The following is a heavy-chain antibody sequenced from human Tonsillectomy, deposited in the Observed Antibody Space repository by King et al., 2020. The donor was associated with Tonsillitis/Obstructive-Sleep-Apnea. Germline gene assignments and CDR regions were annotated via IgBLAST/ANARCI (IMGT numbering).Heavy chain of an antibody. Sequence: QLQESGPGLVKPSETLSLTCTVSGGSISSYYWSWIRQPPGKGLEWIGYIYYSGSTNYNSSLKSRGTISVDTSKNQFSLKLSSVTAADTAMYYCARISLEKDVFDIWGQGTMVTVSS. CDR2: IYYSGST. CDR3: ARISLEKDVFDI. CDR1: GGSISSYY. J-gene: IGHJ3*02. V-gene: IGHV4-59*08.